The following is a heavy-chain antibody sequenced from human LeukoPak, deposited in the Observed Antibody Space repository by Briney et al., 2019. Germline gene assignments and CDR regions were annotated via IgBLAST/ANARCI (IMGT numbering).Heavy chain of an antibody. CDR1: GVTASGKY. D-gene: IGHD4-11*01. V-gene: IGHV3-53*01. Sequence: GSPRLSSVASGVTASGKYIRWGREAPGKGLEWVSDIYSGGSTYYADSVKGRFTISRDNSKNTLYLQMNSLRAEDTAVYYCAREWGYSNYGGGAFDIWGQGTMVTVSS. CDR2: IYSGGST. CDR3: AREWGYSNYGGGAFDI. J-gene: IGHJ3*02.